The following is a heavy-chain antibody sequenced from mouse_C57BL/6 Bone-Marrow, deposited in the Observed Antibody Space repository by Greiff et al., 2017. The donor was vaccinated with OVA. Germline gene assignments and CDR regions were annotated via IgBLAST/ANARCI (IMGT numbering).Heavy chain of an antibody. CDR2: INPGSGGT. CDR3: ARWDDGYHVLMDY. V-gene: IGHV1-54*01. D-gene: IGHD2-3*01. Sequence: QVQLQQSGAELVRPGTSVKVSCKASGYAFTNYLIEWVKQRPGQGLEWIGVINPGSGGTNYNEKFKGKATLTADNSSSTAYMQLSSLTSEDSAVYFCARWDDGYHVLMDYWGQGTSVTVSS. CDR1: GYAFTNYL. J-gene: IGHJ4*01.